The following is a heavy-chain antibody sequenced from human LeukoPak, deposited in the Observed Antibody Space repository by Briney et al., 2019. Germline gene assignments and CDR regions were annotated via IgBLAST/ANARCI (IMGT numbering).Heavy chain of an antibody. D-gene: IGHD3-16*01. CDR3: AKLATSDTGETY. J-gene: IGHJ4*02. V-gene: IGHV1-46*01. CDR1: GGTFSSYA. CDR2: INPSGDST. Sequence: ASVKVSCKASGGTFSSYAISWVRQAPGQGLEWMGVINPSGDSTTYAQNFQGRVTMTRDTSTSTVYMELHSLRSEDTAIYYCAKLATSDTGETYWGQGTLVTVSS.